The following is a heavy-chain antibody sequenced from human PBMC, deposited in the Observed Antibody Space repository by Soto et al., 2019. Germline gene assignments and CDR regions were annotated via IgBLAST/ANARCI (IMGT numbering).Heavy chain of an antibody. D-gene: IGHD3-10*01. J-gene: IGHJ5*02. Sequence: GGSLRLSCAASGFTFSSYVMHWVRQAPGKGLEWVAVIWYDGSNKYYADSVKGRFTISRDNSKNTLYLQMNSLRAEDTAVYYCARDLGLRVRGDPRSPWFDPWGQGTLVTVSS. V-gene: IGHV3-33*01. CDR3: ARDLGLRVRGDPRSPWFDP. CDR2: IWYDGSNK. CDR1: GFTFSSYV.